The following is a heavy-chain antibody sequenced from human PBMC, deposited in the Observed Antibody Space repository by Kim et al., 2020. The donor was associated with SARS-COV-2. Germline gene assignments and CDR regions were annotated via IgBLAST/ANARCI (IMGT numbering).Heavy chain of an antibody. D-gene: IGHD3-10*01. V-gene: IGHV4-34*01. CDR2: INHSRST. CDR3: ARGDGSGNGDAFDI. J-gene: IGHJ3*02. CDR1: GGSFSGYY. Sequence: SETLSLTCAVYGGSFSGYYWSWIRQPPGKGLEWIGEINHSRSTNYNPSLKSRVTISVDTSKNQFSLKLSSVTAADTAVYYCARGDGSGNGDAFDIWGQGT.